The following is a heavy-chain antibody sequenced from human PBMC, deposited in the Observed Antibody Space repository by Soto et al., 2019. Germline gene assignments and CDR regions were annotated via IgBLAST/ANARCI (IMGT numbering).Heavy chain of an antibody. V-gene: IGHV4-59*01. CDR1: GGSISSYY. CDR3: ARELTGIAARNWFDP. Sequence: ASETLSLTCTVSGGSISSYYWSWIRQPPGKGLEWIGYIYYSGSTNYNPSLKSRVTISVDTSKNQFSLKLSSVTAADTAVYYCARELTGIAARNWFDPWGQGTLVTVSS. D-gene: IGHD6-6*01. J-gene: IGHJ5*02. CDR2: IYYSGST.